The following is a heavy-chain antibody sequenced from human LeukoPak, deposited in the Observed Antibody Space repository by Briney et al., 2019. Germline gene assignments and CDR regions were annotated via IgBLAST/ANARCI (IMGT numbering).Heavy chain of an antibody. V-gene: IGHV3-11*01. CDR2: ISSSGSTI. CDR3: ANGGQGSVVLMVYATDY. J-gene: IGHJ4*02. CDR1: GFTFSDYY. D-gene: IGHD2-8*01. Sequence: GGSLRLSCAASGFTFSDYYMSWIRQAPGKGLEWVSYISSSGSTIYYADSVKGRFTISRDNSKNTLYLQMNSLRAEDTAVYCCANGGQGSVVLMVYATDYWGQGTLVTVSS.